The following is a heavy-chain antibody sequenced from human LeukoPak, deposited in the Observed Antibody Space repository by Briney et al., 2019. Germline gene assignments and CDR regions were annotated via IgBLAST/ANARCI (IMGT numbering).Heavy chain of an antibody. CDR2: ISGSSSYI. D-gene: IGHD3-22*01. V-gene: IGHV3-21*01. Sequence: GGSLRLSCEVSGFTFSSYTMNWVRQAPGKGLEWVSSISGSSSYIYYADSVKGRFTISRDNAKNSLYLQMNSLSAEDTAVYFCARPYYYDSSGYYRTNYYYYYYMHVWGKGTTVTVSS. CDR3: ARPYYYDSSGYYRTNYYYYYYMHV. J-gene: IGHJ6*03. CDR1: GFTFSSYT.